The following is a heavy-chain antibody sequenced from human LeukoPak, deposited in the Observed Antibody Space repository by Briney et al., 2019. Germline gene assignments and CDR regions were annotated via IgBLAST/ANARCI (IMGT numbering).Heavy chain of an antibody. J-gene: IGHJ6*03. D-gene: IGHD6-19*01. Sequence: SETLSLTCAVSGDSISSGGYSWSWIRQTPGKGLEWIAYIHDSGSTYNNPSLKSRLSISVDTSKNQFSLKLSSVTAADTAVYYCAVNVGAVADFYYYYYYMDVWGKGTTVTVSS. CDR3: AVNVGAVADFYYYYYYMDV. V-gene: IGHV4-30-4*07. CDR1: GDSISSGGYS. CDR2: IHDSGST.